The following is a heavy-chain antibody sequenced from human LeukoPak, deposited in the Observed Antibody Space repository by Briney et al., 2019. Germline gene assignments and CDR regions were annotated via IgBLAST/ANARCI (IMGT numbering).Heavy chain of an antibody. CDR3: AREPAGAYCGGDCLLIDY. J-gene: IGHJ4*02. CDR1: GGSISSGSYY. Sequence: SETLSLTCTVSGGSISSGSYYWSWIRQPAGKGLEWIGRIYTSGSTNYNPSLKSRVTISVDTSKNQFSLKLSSVTAADTAVYYCAREPAGAYCGGDCLLIDYWGQGTLVTVSS. D-gene: IGHD2-21*01. CDR2: IYTSGST. V-gene: IGHV4-61*02.